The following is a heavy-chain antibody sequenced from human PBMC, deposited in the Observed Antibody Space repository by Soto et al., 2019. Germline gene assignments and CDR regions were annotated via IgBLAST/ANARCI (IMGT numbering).Heavy chain of an antibody. V-gene: IGHV4-4*02. CDR3: TKDGSGHPYYSDN. Sequence: QVQLQESGPGLVKPSETLSLTCAVSGGSISSNNWWSWVRQAPGKGLEWIGEIYHSGRTSYNPSLRSRVTMSVDKSKNQFSLIVTSVTAADTAVYYCTKDGSGHPYYSDNWGPGTLVTASS. CDR1: GGSISSNNW. J-gene: IGHJ4*02. CDR2: IYHSGRT. D-gene: IGHD3-3*01.